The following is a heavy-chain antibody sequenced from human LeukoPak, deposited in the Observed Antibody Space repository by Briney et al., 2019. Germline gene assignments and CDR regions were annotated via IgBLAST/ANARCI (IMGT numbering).Heavy chain of an antibody. CDR3: ATCRIWFGDLR. J-gene: IGHJ4*02. D-gene: IGHD3-10*01. V-gene: IGHV1-69*15. CDR2: IIPIFGSA. CDR1: GGTFNSYT. Sequence: KVSCKASGGTFNSYTISWVRQAPGQGLEWMGRIIPIFGSANYAQKFQGRVTITADESTSTAYMELSSLRSEDTAVYYCATCRIWFGDLRWGQGTLVTVSS.